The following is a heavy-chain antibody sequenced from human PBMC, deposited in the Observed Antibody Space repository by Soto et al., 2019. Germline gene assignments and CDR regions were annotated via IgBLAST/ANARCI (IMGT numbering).Heavy chain of an antibody. J-gene: IGHJ4*02. CDR2: INSDGSST. D-gene: IGHD6-19*01. Sequence: EVQLVESGGGLVQPGGSLRVSCAASGFTFSSYWMHWVRQAPGKGLVWVSRINSDGSSTSYADSVKGRFTISRDNVKNTLYLQMNSLRADDTAIYYCARRGAVAGLHYWGQGTLVTVSS. V-gene: IGHV3-74*01. CDR1: GFTFSSYW. CDR3: ARRGAVAGLHY.